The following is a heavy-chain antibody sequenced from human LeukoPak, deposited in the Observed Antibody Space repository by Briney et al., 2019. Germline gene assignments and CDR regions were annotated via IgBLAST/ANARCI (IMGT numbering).Heavy chain of an antibody. CDR1: GFTFSDYW. Sequence: GGSRRLSCAASGFTFSDYWMNWVRQAPGKGLEWVANMKEDGSEKYCVDCVKGRFTISRDNAKNSLYLQMNSLRVEDTAVYYCARGPNYGSRSDYFDYWGQGTLVTVSS. V-gene: IGHV3-7*03. D-gene: IGHD3-10*01. J-gene: IGHJ4*02. CDR3: ARGPNYGSRSDYFDY. CDR2: MKEDGSEK.